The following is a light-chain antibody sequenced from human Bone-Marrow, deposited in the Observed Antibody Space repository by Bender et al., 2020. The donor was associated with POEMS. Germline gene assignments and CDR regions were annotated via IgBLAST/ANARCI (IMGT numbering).Light chain of an antibody. CDR3: ASYKITGLA. CDR1: SRDVGGFDF. V-gene: IGLV2-14*03. CDR2: DVS. Sequence: QSALTQPASVSGSPGQSVTISCTGTSRDVGGFDFVSWYQQHPDKAPKLMIYDVSNRPSGVSNRFSGSKSGNTASLTISGLQPEDEADYYCASYKITGLAFGGGTKVTVL. J-gene: IGLJ2*01.